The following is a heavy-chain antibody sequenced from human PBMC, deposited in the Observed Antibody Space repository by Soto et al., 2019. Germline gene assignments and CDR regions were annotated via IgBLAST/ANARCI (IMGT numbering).Heavy chain of an antibody. Sequence: ASVKVSCKASGYTFTSLDINWVRQASGQGLEWMGWMNPNSDTGFAQKFQGRVTLTRDTSISTVYMELSSLRFEDTAVYYCARYQEAAGFTSWGQGTQVTVSS. CDR1: GYTFTSLD. CDR3: ARYQEAAGFTS. J-gene: IGHJ4*02. V-gene: IGHV1-8*01. D-gene: IGHD6-13*01. CDR2: MNPNSDT.